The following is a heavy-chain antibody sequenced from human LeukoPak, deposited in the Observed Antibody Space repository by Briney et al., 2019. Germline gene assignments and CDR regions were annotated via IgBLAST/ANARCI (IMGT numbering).Heavy chain of an antibody. V-gene: IGHV4-4*02. CDR3: AREGGFYRPLDY. Sequence: SETLSLTFDVYGRSVTSTNWWTWVRQPPGKGLEWIGEVHLDGRTNYNPTLKSRLIMSVDLPENHISLKLTSVTAADTAVYYCAREGGFYRPLDYSGQGTLVTVSS. D-gene: IGHD3-3*01. J-gene: IGHJ4*02. CDR1: GRSVTSTNW. CDR2: VHLDGRT.